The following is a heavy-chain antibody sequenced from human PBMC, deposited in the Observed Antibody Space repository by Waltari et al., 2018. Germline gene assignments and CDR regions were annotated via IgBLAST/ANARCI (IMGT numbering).Heavy chain of an antibody. CDR1: GFTFNGYT. V-gene: IGHV3-21*02. J-gene: IGHJ4*02. Sequence: EVRLVESGGGLVKPGGSLRLSCAASGFTFNGYTINWVRQAPGKGMEWFSSVSTTGSYVYYSDSGKGRFTVSRDNANNSVFLQMNSLRVDDTAVYFCVREGGGSGWPHFDNWGQGTLVTVSS. D-gene: IGHD6-19*01. CDR2: VSTTGSYV. CDR3: VREGGGSGWPHFDN.